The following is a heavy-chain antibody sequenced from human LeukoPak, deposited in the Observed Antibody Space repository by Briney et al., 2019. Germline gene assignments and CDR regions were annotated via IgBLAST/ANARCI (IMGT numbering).Heavy chain of an antibody. CDR2: IKRDGSDK. V-gene: IGHV3-7*04. J-gene: IGHJ3*01. D-gene: IGHD1-26*01. Sequence: GSLRLSCEASGFTFGTYWMSWFRQAPGKGLEWVANIKRDGSDKHYTDSVEGRFTISRDNAKNLLFLQMFSLRGDGTAVYYCTRDTTPLDRVDAYDVWGQGTMVTVSS. CDR3: TRDTTPLDRVDAYDV. CDR1: GFTFGTYW.